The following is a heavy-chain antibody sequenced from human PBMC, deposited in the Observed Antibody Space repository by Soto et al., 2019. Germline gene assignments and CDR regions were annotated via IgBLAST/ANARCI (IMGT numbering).Heavy chain of an antibody. CDR3: ARDPKRRDGYNFDS. J-gene: IGHJ4*02. CDR2: ISNGDEST. CDR1: GFIFTDDS. Sequence: QVQLVESGGGLVEPGGSLRLDCAASGFIFTDDSMTWIRQAPWKVLEWVSYISNGDESTHYADSLKGRFIVSRDNAKKVLFLQMSGVRVDDTAVYYCARDPKRRDGYNFDSWGRGALVTVSS. D-gene: IGHD5-12*01. V-gene: IGHV3-11*01.